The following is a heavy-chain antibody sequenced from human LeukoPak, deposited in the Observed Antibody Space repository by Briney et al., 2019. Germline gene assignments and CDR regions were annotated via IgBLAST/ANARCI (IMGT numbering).Heavy chain of an antibody. CDR2: INPNSGGT. Sequence: GASVKVSCKASGYIFTGYYMHWVRQAPGQALEWMGWINPNSGGTNYAQKVQGRVTMTRHTSISTAYMELSRLRSDDTAVYYCARTTNYGSGSYYNGPHDYWGQGTMVTVSS. CDR1: GYIFTGYY. D-gene: IGHD3-10*01. CDR3: ARTTNYGSGSYYNGPHDY. J-gene: IGHJ4*02. V-gene: IGHV1-2*02.